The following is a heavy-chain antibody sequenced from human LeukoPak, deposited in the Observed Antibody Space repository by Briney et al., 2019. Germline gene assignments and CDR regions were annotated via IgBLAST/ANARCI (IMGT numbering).Heavy chain of an antibody. J-gene: IGHJ4*02. V-gene: IGHV3-21*01. Sequence: GGSLRLSCAASGFTFSSYSMNWVRQAPGKGLEWVSSISSSSSYIYYADSVKGRFTISRDNAKNSLYLQVNSLRAEDTAVYYCARAPRLGANKFDYWGQGTLVTVSS. CDR2: ISSSSSYI. CDR1: GFTFSSYS. CDR3: ARAPRLGANKFDY. D-gene: IGHD1-26*01.